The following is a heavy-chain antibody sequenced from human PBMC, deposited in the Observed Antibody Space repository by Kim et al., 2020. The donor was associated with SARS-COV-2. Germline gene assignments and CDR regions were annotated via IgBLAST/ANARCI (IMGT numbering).Heavy chain of an antibody. CDR3: AKGVLRYFDWLYPPEAFDI. Sequence: GRFTISRDNSKNTLYLQMNSLRAEDTAVYYCAKGVLRYFDWLYPPEAFDIWGQGTMVTVSS. D-gene: IGHD3-9*01. J-gene: IGHJ3*02. V-gene: IGHV3-23*02.